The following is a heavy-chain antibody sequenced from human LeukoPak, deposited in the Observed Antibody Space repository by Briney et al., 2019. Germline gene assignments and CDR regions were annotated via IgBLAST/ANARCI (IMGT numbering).Heavy chain of an antibody. V-gene: IGHV3-23*01. CDR1: GFTFNIYG. J-gene: IGHJ3*02. CDR2: ISGSGGST. CDR3: AITYGDYVLSGAFDI. D-gene: IGHD4-17*01. Sequence: PGGSLRLSCAASGFTFNIYGMHWVRQAPGKGLEWVSAISGSGGSTYYADSVKGRFTISRDNSKNTLYLQMNSLRAEDTAVYYCAITYGDYVLSGAFDIWGQGTMVTVSS.